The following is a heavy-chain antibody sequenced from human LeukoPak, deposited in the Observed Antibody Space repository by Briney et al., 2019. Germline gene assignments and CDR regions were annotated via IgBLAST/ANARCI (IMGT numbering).Heavy chain of an antibody. J-gene: IGHJ6*03. D-gene: IGHD3-10*01. CDR2: IKQDGSEK. V-gene: IGHV3-7*01. CDR1: GFTFSSYW. CDR3: ARGRSVVRGVIIYYYYYYMDV. Sequence: GGSLRLSCAASGFTFSSYWMHWVRQAPGKGLEWVANIKQDGSEKYYVDSVKGRFTISRDNAKNSLYLQMNSLRAEDTAVYYCARGRSVVRGVIIYYYYYYMDVWGKGTTVTISS.